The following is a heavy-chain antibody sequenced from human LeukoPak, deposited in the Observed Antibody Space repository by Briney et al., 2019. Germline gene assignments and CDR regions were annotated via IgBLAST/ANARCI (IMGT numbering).Heavy chain of an antibody. CDR1: GFTVSSTY. D-gene: IGHD4-17*01. J-gene: IGHJ4*02. Sequence: GGSLRLSCAASGFTVSSTYMSWVRQAPGKGLEWVSFIYSGGSTYYADSVKGRFTISRDNSKNTLYLQINSLRAEDTAVYYCARDEVGYGESPLGYWGQGTLVTVSS. CDR2: IYSGGST. CDR3: ARDEVGYGESPLGY. V-gene: IGHV3-53*05.